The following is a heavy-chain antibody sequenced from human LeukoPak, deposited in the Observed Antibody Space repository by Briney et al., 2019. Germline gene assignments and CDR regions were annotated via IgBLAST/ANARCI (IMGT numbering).Heavy chain of an antibody. D-gene: IGHD6-19*01. CDR2: INTDGTVT. CDR1: GFTFSKYW. CDR3: ATKQWLAPPPDS. Sequence: GGSLRLSCAASGFTFSKYWMLWVRQAPGKGLESVSRINTDGTVTTYADSVKGRFTVSRDNPDNTMFLQMNSVRDEDPAVYYCATKQWLAPPPDSWGQGTPVTVSS. J-gene: IGHJ4*02. V-gene: IGHV3-74*01.